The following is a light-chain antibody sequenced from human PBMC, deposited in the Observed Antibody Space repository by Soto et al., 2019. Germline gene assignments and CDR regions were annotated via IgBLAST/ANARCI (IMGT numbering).Light chain of an antibody. CDR1: QSVSSK. V-gene: IGKV3-15*01. CDR3: QQYNNWPRT. J-gene: IGKJ1*01. CDR2: GAS. Sequence: EIVLTQSPATLSVSPGERATLSCRASQSVSSKLAWYQQKPGQTPRLLIYGASNGATGIPARFSGSGSETDFTLSISSLQSEDFAVYYCQQYNNWPRTFGQGTKVEIK.